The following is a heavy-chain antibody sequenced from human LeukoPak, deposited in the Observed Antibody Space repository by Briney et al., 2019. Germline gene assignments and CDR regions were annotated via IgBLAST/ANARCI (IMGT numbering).Heavy chain of an antibody. Sequence: SETLSLTCTVSGGSIGTYYWSWIRQPPGKGLEWIGYIYYSGSTNYNPSLKSRVTISVDTSKNEFSLKLRSVTAADTAVYYCARQDYYYYGMDAWGQGTTVTVSS. CDR1: GGSIGTYY. CDR3: ARQDYYYYGMDA. V-gene: IGHV4-59*08. J-gene: IGHJ6*02. CDR2: IYYSGST.